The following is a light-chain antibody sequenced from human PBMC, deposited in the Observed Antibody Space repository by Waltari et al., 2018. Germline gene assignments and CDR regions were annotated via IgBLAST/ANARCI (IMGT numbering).Light chain of an antibody. J-gene: IGLJ1*01. Sequence: QSALPQPASVSGSPGQSITIPCTGTSSDVGPFDSVSWYQQHPGKAPQLIIYEVIRRPSGISDRFSGSKSDNTTSLTIFDLQPEDEADYYCSSFTTRSTYAFGAGTKVTVL. CDR1: SSDVGPFDS. CDR3: SSFTTRSTYA. CDR2: EVI. V-gene: IGLV2-14*01.